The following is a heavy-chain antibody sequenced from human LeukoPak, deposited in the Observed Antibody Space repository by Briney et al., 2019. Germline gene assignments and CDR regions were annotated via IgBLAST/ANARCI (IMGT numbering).Heavy chain of an antibody. CDR3: ASSYDSSGYFPFDS. J-gene: IGHJ4*02. CDR2: IYYSGSA. D-gene: IGHD3-22*01. V-gene: IGHV4-39*01. CDR1: GASISSSGYY. Sequence: SETLSLTCTISGASISSSGYYWGWIRQPPGRGLEWIGSIYYSGSAHYNPSLRSRVTKSVETSKNQFSLRLSSVTAADTAVYFCASSYDSSGYFPFDSWGQGTLVTVSS.